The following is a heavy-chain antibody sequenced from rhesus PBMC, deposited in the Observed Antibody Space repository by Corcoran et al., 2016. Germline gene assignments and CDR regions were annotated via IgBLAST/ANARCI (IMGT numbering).Heavy chain of an antibody. CDR2: IKKKANGGTE. Sequence: EVRLVESGGGLVQPGGSLRLSCAASGFTFSDYYMSWVRPFPGKEPAWVGFIKKKANGGTEEDDASVKGRFTNSRDDSKSIASLQMNSLKTEDTAVYYCAREQAADLFDYWGQGVRVTVSS. D-gene: IGHD6-13*01. V-gene: IGHV3-116*02. J-gene: IGHJ4*01. CDR1: GFTFSDYY. CDR3: AREQAADLFDY.